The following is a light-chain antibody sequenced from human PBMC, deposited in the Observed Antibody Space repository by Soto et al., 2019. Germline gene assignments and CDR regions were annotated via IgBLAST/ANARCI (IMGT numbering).Light chain of an antibody. J-gene: IGKJ2*01. V-gene: IGKV3-15*01. CDR1: QSVSSN. CDR2: GAS. Sequence: EIEMTQSPATLSVSPGERATLSCRASQSVSSNLAWYQQKPGQAPRLLIYGASTRATGIPARFSGSGSGTEFTLIISSLQSEDFAAYYCQHYNNWPPYTFGQGTKLEIK. CDR3: QHYNNWPPYT.